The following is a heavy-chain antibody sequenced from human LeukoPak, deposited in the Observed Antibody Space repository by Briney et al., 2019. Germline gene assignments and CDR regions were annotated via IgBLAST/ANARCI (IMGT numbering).Heavy chain of an antibody. Sequence: SETLSLTCAVYGGSFSGYYWSWIGQPPGKGLEWIGEINHSGSTNYNPSLKSRVTISVDTSKNQFSLKLSSVTAADTAVYYCARKTRRYSGYDLYYYYYYMDVWGKGTTVTISS. CDR2: INHSGST. J-gene: IGHJ6*03. V-gene: IGHV4-34*01. CDR3: ARKTRRYSGYDLYYYYYYMDV. CDR1: GGSFSGYY. D-gene: IGHD5-12*01.